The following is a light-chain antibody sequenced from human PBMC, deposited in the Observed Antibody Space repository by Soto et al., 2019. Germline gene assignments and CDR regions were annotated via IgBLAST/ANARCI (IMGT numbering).Light chain of an antibody. J-gene: IGLJ1*01. CDR3: GSWDSSLSAYV. CDR1: SSNIGGNS. CDR2: DDN. V-gene: IGLV1-51*01. Sequence: QSVLTQPLSASASPGQRVTISCSGGSSNIGGNSVSWYQQLPGTAPKLLIYDDNKRPSGIPDRFSGSKSGTSATLGITGFQTGDEADYYCGSWDSSLSAYVFGTGTKLTVL.